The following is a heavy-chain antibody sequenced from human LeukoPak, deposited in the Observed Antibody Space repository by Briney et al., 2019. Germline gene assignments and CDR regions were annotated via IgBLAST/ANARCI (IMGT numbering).Heavy chain of an antibody. Sequence: GGSLRLSCAASGFTFDDYGMNWVRHAPGKGLEWVSGIKWNGGSTGYADSVKGRFTISRDNAKNSLYLQMNSLRAEDTAVYYCAELGITMIGGVWGKGTTVTISS. D-gene: IGHD3-10*02. J-gene: IGHJ6*04. CDR1: GFTFDDYG. CDR3: AELGITMIGGV. CDR2: IKWNGGST. V-gene: IGHV3-20*04.